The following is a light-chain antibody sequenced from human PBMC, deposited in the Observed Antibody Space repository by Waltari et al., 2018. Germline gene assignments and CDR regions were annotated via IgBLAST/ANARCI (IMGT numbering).Light chain of an antibody. CDR3: QSYDTSLSVV. Sequence: QSVLTQPPSVYGAPWQWVTISCTGSGSNTGAGTDVHWYRQPPGKAPTLLIYGTNTRPLGVPDRFFGSQSGTSASLAIVGLQADDEADYYCQSYDTSLSVVFGGGTKLTVL. J-gene: IGLJ2*01. CDR1: GSNTGAGTD. V-gene: IGLV1-40*01. CDR2: GTN.